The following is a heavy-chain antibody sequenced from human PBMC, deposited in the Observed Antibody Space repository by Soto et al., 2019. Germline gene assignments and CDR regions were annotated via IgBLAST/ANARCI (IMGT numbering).Heavy chain of an antibody. J-gene: IGHJ5*02. V-gene: IGHV4-39*01. Sequence: QPQLQESGPGLVKPSETLSLTCTVSGGSISSSSYYWGWIRQPPGKGLEWIGSIYYSGSTYYNPSLKSRVTISVDTSKNQFSLKLSSVTAADTAVYYCAPHRATFGESPPWGQGTLVTVSS. CDR1: GGSISSSSYY. D-gene: IGHD3-10*01. CDR3: APHRATFGESPP. CDR2: IYYSGST.